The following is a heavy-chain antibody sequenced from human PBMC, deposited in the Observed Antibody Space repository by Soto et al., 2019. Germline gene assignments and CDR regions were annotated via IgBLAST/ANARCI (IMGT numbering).Heavy chain of an antibody. CDR1: GFTFSSYG. Sequence: QVQLVESGGGVVQPGRSLRLSCAASGFTFSSYGMHWVRQAPGKGLEWVAVIWYDGSNKYYADSVKGRFTISRDNSKNTLYLQMNSLRAEHTAVYYCARDDIAARRFDYWGQGTLVTVSS. V-gene: IGHV3-33*01. D-gene: IGHD6-6*01. J-gene: IGHJ4*02. CDR2: IWYDGSNK. CDR3: ARDDIAARRFDY.